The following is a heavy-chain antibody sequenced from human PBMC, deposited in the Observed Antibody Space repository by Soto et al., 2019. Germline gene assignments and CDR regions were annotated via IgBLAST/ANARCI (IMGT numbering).Heavy chain of an antibody. V-gene: IGHV3-30-3*01. J-gene: IGHJ4*02. D-gene: IGHD6-19*01. CDR3: ARGLAVAGVDY. Sequence: QVRLVESGGGVVQPGRSLRLSCAASGFTFSSYAMHWVRRPPGRGLEWVAVISYDGSNKYYADSVKGRFTISRDNSKNTLYLQMNSLRAEDTAVYYCARGLAVAGVDYWGQGTLVTVSS. CDR2: ISYDGSNK. CDR1: GFTFSSYA.